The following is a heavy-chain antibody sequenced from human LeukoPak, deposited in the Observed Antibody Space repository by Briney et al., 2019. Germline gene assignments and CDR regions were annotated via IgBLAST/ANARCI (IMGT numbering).Heavy chain of an antibody. Sequence: SQTLSLTCTVSGGSISSGGYYWSWIRQHPGKGLERIGYIYYSGSTYYNPSLKSRVTISVDTSKNQFSLKLSSVTAADTAVYYCARRTVGIAARPWGWFDPWGQGTLVTVSS. CDR2: IYYSGST. D-gene: IGHD6-6*01. J-gene: IGHJ5*02. V-gene: IGHV4-31*03. CDR3: ARRTVGIAARPWGWFDP. CDR1: GGSISSGGYY.